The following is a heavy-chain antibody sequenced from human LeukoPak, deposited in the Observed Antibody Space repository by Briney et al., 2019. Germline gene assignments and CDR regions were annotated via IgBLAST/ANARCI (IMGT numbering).Heavy chain of an antibody. CDR2: ISGYNGNT. V-gene: IGHV1-18*01. Sequence: ASVKVSCKASGYTFTSYGISWVRQAPGQGLEWKGWISGYNGNTNYAEKVQGRVTMTTDTSTSTAYMELRSLRSDDTAVYYCARDVARIWFVRLDYYYGMDVWGQGTTVTVSS. D-gene: IGHD3-10*01. CDR3: ARDVARIWFVRLDYYYGMDV. J-gene: IGHJ6*02. CDR1: GYTFTSYG.